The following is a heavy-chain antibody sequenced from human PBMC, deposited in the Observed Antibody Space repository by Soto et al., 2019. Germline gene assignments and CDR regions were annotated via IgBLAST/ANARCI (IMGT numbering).Heavy chain of an antibody. J-gene: IGHJ5*02. CDR2: IYYSGST. Sequence: SETLSLTCTVSGGSISSYYWSWIRQPPGKGLEWIGYIYYSGSTNYNPSLKSRDTISVDRSKNQFSLKLSSVTAADTAVYYCARVFSDSSSFFDPWGQGTLVTVSS. V-gene: IGHV4-59*12. CDR3: ARVFSDSSSFFDP. CDR1: GGSISSYY. D-gene: IGHD6-13*01.